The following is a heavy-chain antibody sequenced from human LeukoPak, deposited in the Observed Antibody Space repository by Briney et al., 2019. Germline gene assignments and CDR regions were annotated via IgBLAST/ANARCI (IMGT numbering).Heavy chain of an antibody. D-gene: IGHD4-11*01. CDR3: ARAQGDYRNFNNKWFDP. Sequence: SVKVSCKTSGFTFTGYFMHWVRQAPGQGLQWMGGIIPIFGTASYAQKFQGRVTITTDESTSTAYMELRSLRSEDTAVYYCARAQGDYRNFNNKWFDPWGQGTLVTVSS. V-gene: IGHV1-69*05. CDR2: IIPIFGTA. J-gene: IGHJ5*02. CDR1: GFTFTGYF.